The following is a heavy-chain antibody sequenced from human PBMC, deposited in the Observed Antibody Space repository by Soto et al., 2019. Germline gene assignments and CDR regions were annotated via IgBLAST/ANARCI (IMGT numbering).Heavy chain of an antibody. V-gene: IGHV3-11*01. CDR2: ISSSGSTI. CDR3: ARGHIVVVVPAFDAFDI. D-gene: IGHD2-15*01. CDR1: GFTFSDYY. J-gene: IGHJ3*02. Sequence: GGSLRLSCAASGFTFSDYYTSWIRQAPGKGLEWVSYISSSGSTIYYADSVKGRFTISRDNAKNSLYLQMNSLRAEDTAVYYCARGHIVVVVPAFDAFDIWGQGTMVTVSS.